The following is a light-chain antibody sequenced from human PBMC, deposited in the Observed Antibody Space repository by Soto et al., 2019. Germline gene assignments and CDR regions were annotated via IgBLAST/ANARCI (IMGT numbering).Light chain of an antibody. CDR1: QSVSSSY. Sequence: IVLTQSPGTPSLSPGERATLSCRARQSVSSSYLAWYQQKPGQAPRLLIYGASSRATGIPDRFSGSGSGTDFTLTISRLEPEDFAVYYCQQYNNWPPITFGQGTRLEI. CDR3: QQYNNWPPIT. J-gene: IGKJ5*01. V-gene: IGKV3-20*01. CDR2: GAS.